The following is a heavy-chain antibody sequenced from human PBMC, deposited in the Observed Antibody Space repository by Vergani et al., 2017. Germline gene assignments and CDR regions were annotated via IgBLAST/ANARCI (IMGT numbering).Heavy chain of an antibody. CDR3: ARLRGSSWSNYYYYMDV. CDR2: IDWDDDK. J-gene: IGHJ6*03. D-gene: IGHD6-13*01. CDR1: GFSVNSHPMR. V-gene: IGHV2-70*04. Sequence: QVTLKESGPALVKPTQTLTLTCTLSGFSVNSHPMRVIWIRQPPGKALEWLARIDWDDDKFYDRSLKTRLTISKDPSKSQVVLSMTNMDPVDAGTYYCARLRGSSWSNYYYYMDVWGKGTTVTVSS.